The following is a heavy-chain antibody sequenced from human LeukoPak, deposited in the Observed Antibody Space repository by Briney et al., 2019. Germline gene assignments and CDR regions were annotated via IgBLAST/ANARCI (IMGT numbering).Heavy chain of an antibody. V-gene: IGHV3-74*03. D-gene: IGHD3-10*01. J-gene: IGHJ4*02. CDR3: ARYYAGSPDY. Sequence: GGSLRLSCAASGFTFSTYWINWARQGPGKGLVWVALINGDGSTTTHADSVKGRFTISRDNAKNTVYLQMNSLRDEDTAVYYCARYYAGSPDYWGQGTLVTVSS. CDR2: INGDGSTT. CDR1: GFTFSTYW.